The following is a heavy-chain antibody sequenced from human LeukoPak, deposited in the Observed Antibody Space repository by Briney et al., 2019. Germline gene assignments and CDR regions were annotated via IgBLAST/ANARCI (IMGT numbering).Heavy chain of an antibody. CDR2: ISAYNGNT. CDR1: GYTFTSYG. Sequence: ASVKVSCKASGYTFTSYGISWVRQAPGQGLEWMGWISAYNGNTNYAQKLQGRVTMTTDTSTSTAYMELRSLRSDDTAVYNCASRSYYYDSSGYYQDAFDIWGQGTMVTVSS. V-gene: IGHV1-18*01. J-gene: IGHJ3*02. CDR3: ASRSYYYDSSGYYQDAFDI. D-gene: IGHD3-22*01.